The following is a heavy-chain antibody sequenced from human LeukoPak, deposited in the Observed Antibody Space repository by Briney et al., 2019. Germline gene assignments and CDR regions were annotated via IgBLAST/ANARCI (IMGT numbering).Heavy chain of an antibody. D-gene: IGHD1-1*01. CDR2: ISSSSSYI. Sequence: GGSLRLSCAASGFTFSSYSMNWVRQAPGKGLEWVSSISSSSSYIYYADSVKGRFTISRDNAKNSLYLQMNSLRAEDTAVYYCARENWNDIYYDYWGQGTLVTVSS. V-gene: IGHV3-21*01. J-gene: IGHJ4*02. CDR1: GFTFSSYS. CDR3: ARENWNDIYYDY.